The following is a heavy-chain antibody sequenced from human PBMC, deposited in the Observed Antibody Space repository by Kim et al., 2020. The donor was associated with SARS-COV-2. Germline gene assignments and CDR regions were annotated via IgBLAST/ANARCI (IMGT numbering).Heavy chain of an antibody. Sequence: SETLSFTCAVYGGSFSDHYWSWIRQPPGKGLEWIGEITHSGSTNYNPSLKSRVTISVDTSKNQFSLKLNSVTAADTAVYYCATRLPTDYWGQGTLVTVSS. V-gene: IGHV4-34*01. CDR2: ITHSGST. CDR1: GGSFSDHY. J-gene: IGHJ4*02. CDR3: ATRLPTDY. D-gene: IGHD4-17*01.